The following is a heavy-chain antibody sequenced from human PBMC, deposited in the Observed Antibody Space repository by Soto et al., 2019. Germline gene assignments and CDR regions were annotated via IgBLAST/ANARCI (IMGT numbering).Heavy chain of an antibody. D-gene: IGHD3-3*01. CDR1: GGSISSYY. CDR2: IYYSGST. Sequence: PSETLSLTCSVSGGSISSYYWSWIRQPPGKGLEWIGYIYYSGSTNYNPSLKSRVTISVDTSKNQFSLKLSSVTAADTAVYYCARVYRVTIFGVVQGVRYYFDYWGQGTLVTVSS. V-gene: IGHV4-59*08. CDR3: ARVYRVTIFGVVQGVRYYFDY. J-gene: IGHJ4*02.